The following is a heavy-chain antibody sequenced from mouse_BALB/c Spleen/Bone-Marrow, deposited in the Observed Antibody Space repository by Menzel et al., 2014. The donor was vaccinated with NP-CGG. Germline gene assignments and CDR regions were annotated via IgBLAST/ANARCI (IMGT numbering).Heavy chain of an antibody. CDR2: FYPGSGSI. V-gene: IGHV1-62-2*01. Sequence: VKLMESGAGLVKPGASVKLSCKASGYTFTEYIIHWVKQRSGQGLEWIGWFYPGSGSIKYNEKFKDKATLTADKSSSTVYIELSRLTSEDSAVYFCARHEGGGYFDYWGQGTTLTVSS. CDR3: ARHEGGGYFDY. CDR1: GYTFTEYI. J-gene: IGHJ2*01. D-gene: IGHD1-1*02.